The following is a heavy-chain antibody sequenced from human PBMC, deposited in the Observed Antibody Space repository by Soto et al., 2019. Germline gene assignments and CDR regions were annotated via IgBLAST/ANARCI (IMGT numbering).Heavy chain of an antibody. J-gene: IGHJ4*02. CDR2: LDYSGST. D-gene: IGHD2-15*01. CDR1: GASISSPNY. Sequence: QVQLQESGPGLVRPSETLSLTCTVSGASISSPNYWGWVRRPPGKGLDWIGSLDYSGSTHYNPSLESRVTLSMDTSRNHFSLRLNSVTAADTAMYFCARRDCSGGSCYVDYWGQGTLVAVSA. V-gene: IGHV4-39*02. CDR3: ARRDCSGGSCYVDY.